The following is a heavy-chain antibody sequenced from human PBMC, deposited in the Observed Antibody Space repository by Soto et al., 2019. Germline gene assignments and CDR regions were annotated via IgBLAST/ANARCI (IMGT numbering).Heavy chain of an antibody. CDR1: GGTFSSYA. V-gene: IGHV1-69*01. CDR3: ASRPWELLRSYFDY. CDR2: IIPIFGTA. Sequence: QVQLVQSGAEVKKPGSSVKVSCKASGGTFSSYAISWVRQAPGQGLEWMGGIIPIFGTANYAQKFQGRVTSTADESTSTAYMELSSLRSEDTAVYYCASRPWELLRSYFDYWGQGTLVTVSS. J-gene: IGHJ4*02. D-gene: IGHD1-26*01.